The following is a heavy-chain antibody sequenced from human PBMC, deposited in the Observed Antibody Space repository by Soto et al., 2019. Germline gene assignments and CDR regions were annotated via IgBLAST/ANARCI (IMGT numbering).Heavy chain of an antibody. Sequence: EVQLLESGGGLVQPGGSLRLSCAASGFTFSSYAMSWVRQAPGKGLEWVSAISGSGGSTYYADSVKGRFTISRDNSKXXVXLXXNSLRAEDTAVYYCATRPIVLVPAATYYYYYGMDVWGQGTTVTVSS. CDR2: ISGSGGST. CDR1: GFTFSSYA. D-gene: IGHD2-2*01. J-gene: IGHJ6*02. CDR3: ATRPIVLVPAATYYYYYGMDV. V-gene: IGHV3-23*01.